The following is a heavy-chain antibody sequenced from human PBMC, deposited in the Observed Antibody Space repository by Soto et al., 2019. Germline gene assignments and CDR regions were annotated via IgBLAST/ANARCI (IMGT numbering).Heavy chain of an antibody. V-gene: IGHV1-18*04. Sequence: ASVKVSCKASGYTLTSYGISWVRQAPGQGLEWMGWISAYNGNTNYAQKLQGRVTMTTDTSTSTAYMELRSLRSDDTAVYYCASPGYCSGGSCLTTNLDYWGQGTLVTVSS. D-gene: IGHD2-15*01. CDR1: GYTLTSYG. CDR2: ISAYNGNT. J-gene: IGHJ4*02. CDR3: ASPGYCSGGSCLTTNLDY.